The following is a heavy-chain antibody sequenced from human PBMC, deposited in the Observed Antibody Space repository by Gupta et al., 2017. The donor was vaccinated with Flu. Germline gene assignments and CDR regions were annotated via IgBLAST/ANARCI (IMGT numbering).Heavy chain of an antibody. V-gene: IGHV3-23*01. Sequence: EVLLLESGGGLVQHGGYMRLSCAASGFRFNVNALTWVLQSPGKGLEWVSATSSSGGSTYYADAVKGRFAISRDNSKNTLYLQMNSLRDEDSAVYHCAKSKEYRASGPTQYYFDYWGPGTLVTVSS. CDR3: AKSKEYRASGPTQYYFDY. J-gene: IGHJ4*02. D-gene: IGHD6-6*01. CDR2: TSSSGGST. CDR1: GFRFNVNA.